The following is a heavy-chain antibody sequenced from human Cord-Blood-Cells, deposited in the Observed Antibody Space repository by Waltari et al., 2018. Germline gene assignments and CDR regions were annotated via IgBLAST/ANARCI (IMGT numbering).Heavy chain of an antibody. CDR1: GGSFSGYS. D-gene: IGHD5-18*01. CDR2: INHSGST. J-gene: IGHJ3*02. CDR3: ARRAYTWIQLSDAFDI. V-gene: IGHV4-34*01. Sequence: QVQLQQWGAGLLKPSETLSLTCAVYGGSFSGYSWSWIRQPPGKGLEWIGEINHSGSTNYHPSLKSRVTISVDTSKNQFSLKLSSVTAADTAVYYCARRAYTWIQLSDAFDIWGQGTMVTVSS.